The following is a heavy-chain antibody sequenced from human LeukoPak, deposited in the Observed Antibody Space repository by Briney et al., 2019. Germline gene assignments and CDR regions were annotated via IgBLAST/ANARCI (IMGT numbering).Heavy chain of an antibody. CDR2: IYHSGST. CDR1: GGSISSSNW. CDR3: ARGRKYTSGYRVTELGSGYSDY. D-gene: IGHD5-18*01. V-gene: IGHV4-4*02. J-gene: IGHJ4*02. Sequence: SETLSLTCAVSGGSISSSNWWSWVRHPPGKGLEWIGEIYHSGSTNYNPSLKSRVTISVDKSKNQLSLKLSSVTAADTAVYYCARGRKYTSGYRVTELGSGYSDYWGQGTLVTVSS.